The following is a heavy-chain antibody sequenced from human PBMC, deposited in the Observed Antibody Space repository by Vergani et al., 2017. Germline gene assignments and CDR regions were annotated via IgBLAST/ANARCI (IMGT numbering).Heavy chain of an antibody. CDR3: VRTVALWFGETKDGGWFDP. V-gene: IGHV4-38-2*01. D-gene: IGHD3-10*01. CDR1: GYSITSGYY. Sequence: QVQLLESGPGLLKPSETLSLTCSVSGYSITSGYYWGWIRQPPGGGRDWIGSIIHTGCGIYNPPLKSRVTLPVDTSMNQVSLKLNSVTAADTAVFYCVRTVALWFGETKDGGWFDPWGQGTLVTVTS. J-gene: IGHJ5*02. CDR2: IIHTGCG.